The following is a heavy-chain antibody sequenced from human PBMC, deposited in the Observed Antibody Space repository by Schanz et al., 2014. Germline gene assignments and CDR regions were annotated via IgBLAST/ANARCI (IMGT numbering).Heavy chain of an antibody. CDR2: IWYDGSNK. D-gene: IGHD6-13*01. J-gene: IGHJ4*02. Sequence: QVQLVESGGGVVQPGRSLRLSCAASGFTFSSYGMHWVRQAPGKGLEWVAIIWYDGSNKYYADSVKGRFTISRDNSKNTLFLQMSSLRAEDTAVYYCARDSGSSSWYPSDYWGQGTLVTVSS. V-gene: IGHV3-33*01. CDR1: GFTFSSYG. CDR3: ARDSGSSSWYPSDY.